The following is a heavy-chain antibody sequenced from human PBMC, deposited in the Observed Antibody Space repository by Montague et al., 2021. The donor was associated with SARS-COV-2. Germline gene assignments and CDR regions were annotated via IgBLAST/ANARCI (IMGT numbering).Heavy chain of an antibody. CDR1: GGSFNTYS. J-gene: IGHJ6*03. D-gene: IGHD3-10*01. CDR3: ARLGDGVVPSPILGVGPYYSYYYMDV. V-gene: IGHV4-34*01. CDR2: IHHGGST. Sequence: SETLSLTCAVHGGSFNTYSWNWIRQPPGKGLEWIGEIHHGGSTNYNPPPKSRVTISADTSKNQFSLKLTSVAAADTAVYYCARLGDGVVPSPILGVGPYYSYYYMDVWGKGTTVTVSS.